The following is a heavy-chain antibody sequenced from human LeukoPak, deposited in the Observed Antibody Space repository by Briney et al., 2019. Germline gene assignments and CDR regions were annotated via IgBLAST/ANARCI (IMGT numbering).Heavy chain of an antibody. CDR3: AKDSSVYYYDSRNFDY. Sequence: GGSLRLSCAASGFTFSSYGMHWVRQAPGKGLEWVAFIRFDANNKYYADSVKGRFTISRDNSKNTLYLQMNSLRAEDTAVYYCAKDSSVYYYDSRNFDYWGQGTLVTVSS. J-gene: IGHJ4*02. D-gene: IGHD3-22*01. CDR1: GFTFSSYG. V-gene: IGHV3-30*02. CDR2: IRFDANNK.